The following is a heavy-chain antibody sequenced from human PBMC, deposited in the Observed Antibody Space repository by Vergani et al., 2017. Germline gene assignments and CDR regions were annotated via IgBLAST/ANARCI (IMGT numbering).Heavy chain of an antibody. J-gene: IGHJ3*02. Sequence: EVQLVESGGGLVQPGGSLRLSCAASGFTVSSNYMSWVRQAPGKGLEWVSVIYSGGSTYYADSVKGRFTISRDNSKNTLYLQMNSLRAEDTAVYYCAKLPPLELRGGAFDIWGQGTMVTVSS. CDR3: AKLPPLELRGGAFDI. V-gene: IGHV3-66*04. D-gene: IGHD1-7*01. CDR2: IYSGGST. CDR1: GFTVSSNY.